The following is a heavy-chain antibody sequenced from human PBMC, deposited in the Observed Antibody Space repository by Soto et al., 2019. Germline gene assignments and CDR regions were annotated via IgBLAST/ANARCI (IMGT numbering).Heavy chain of an antibody. J-gene: IGHJ6*02. V-gene: IGHV1-69*12. Sequence: QVQLVQSGAEVKKPGSSMKVSCKASGGIFSSYAISWVRQAPGQGLEWMGGIIPIFGTADYAQKFHGRVTITADESTSTAYMELSSLRSEDTAVYYCARGITGTVTYYYGLDVWGQGTTVTVSS. D-gene: IGHD1-20*01. CDR2: IIPIFGTA. CDR1: GGIFSSYA. CDR3: ARGITGTVTYYYGLDV.